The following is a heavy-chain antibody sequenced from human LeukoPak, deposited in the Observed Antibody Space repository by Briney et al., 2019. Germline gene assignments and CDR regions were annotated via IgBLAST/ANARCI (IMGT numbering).Heavy chain of an antibody. V-gene: IGHV4-39*01. Sequence: SSETLSLTCTVSGGSISTSYYWGWIRQPPGKGLEWIGSIYYSGSTYYNPSLKSRVTLSVDTSKNQFSLKLSSVTAADTAVYYCARVVVVPAANGEYFQHWGQGTLVTVSS. CDR3: ARVVVVPAANGEYFQH. J-gene: IGHJ1*01. D-gene: IGHD2-2*01. CDR1: GGSISTSYY. CDR2: IYYSGST.